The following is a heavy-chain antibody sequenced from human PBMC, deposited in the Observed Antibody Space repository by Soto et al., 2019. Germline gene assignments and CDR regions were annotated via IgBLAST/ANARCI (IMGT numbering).Heavy chain of an antibody. CDR2: VYYSGTT. D-gene: IGHD3-22*01. CDR3: ATYDSGGKFDF. V-gene: IGHV4-59*01. J-gene: IGHJ4*02. CDR1: GGSFSSFY. Sequence: PSETMSLTCTVSGGSFSSFYWSWIRQPTGKGLEWIGYVYYSGTTNYNPSLKGRVSISVDTSKNQFSLKLTSVTAADTAVYYCATYDSGGKFDFWGLGTLVTSPQ.